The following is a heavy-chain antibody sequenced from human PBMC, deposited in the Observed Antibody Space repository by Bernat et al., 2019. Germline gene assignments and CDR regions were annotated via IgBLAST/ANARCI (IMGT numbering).Heavy chain of an antibody. CDR1: GFTFSSYW. J-gene: IGHJ6*02. Sequence: EVQLVESGGGLVQPGGSLRLSCAASGFTFSSYWMHWVRQAPWKGLVWVSRINSDGSSTSYADSVKGRFTISRDNAKNTLYLQMNSLRAEDTAVYYCARDQYYDFWSGYAFTYYYYGMDVWGQGTTVTVSS. V-gene: IGHV3-74*01. CDR3: ARDQYYDFWSGYAFTYYYYGMDV. D-gene: IGHD3-3*01. CDR2: INSDGSST.